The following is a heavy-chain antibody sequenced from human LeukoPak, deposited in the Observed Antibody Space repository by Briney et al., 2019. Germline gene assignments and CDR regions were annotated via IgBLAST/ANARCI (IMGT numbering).Heavy chain of an antibody. J-gene: IGHJ3*02. V-gene: IGHV4-61*02. CDR2: VYTTGST. CDR3: ARDNASLRIVGMHDAFDI. D-gene: IGHD2/OR15-2a*01. CDR1: GGSISDGTYY. Sequence: SQTLSLTCTVSGGSISDGTYYWGWIRQPAGKGLEWIGRVYTTGSTNYNPSLKSRVTISLDTSKNQFSLKLTSVTAADTAVFYCARDNASLRIVGMHDAFDIWGQGTMVTVSS.